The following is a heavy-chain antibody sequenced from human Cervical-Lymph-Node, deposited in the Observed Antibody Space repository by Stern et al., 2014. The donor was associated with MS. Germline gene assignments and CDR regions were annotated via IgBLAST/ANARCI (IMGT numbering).Heavy chain of an antibody. CDR3: ARDPHRRDGYNFDY. CDR1: GFTFSDYY. D-gene: IGHD5-24*01. CDR2: ISSTGTNM. J-gene: IGHJ4*02. Sequence: QVQLVQSGGGLVKPGGSLRLSCETSGFTFSDYYMNWIRQAPGKGLEWISYISSTGTNMYYAESVKGRFTISRDNAKNSLYLHMTSLRAEDTAVYYRARDPHRRDGYNFDYWGQGALVTVSS. V-gene: IGHV3-11*01.